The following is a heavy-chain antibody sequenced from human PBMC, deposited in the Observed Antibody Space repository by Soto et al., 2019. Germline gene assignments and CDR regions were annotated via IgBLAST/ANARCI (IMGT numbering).Heavy chain of an antibody. V-gene: IGHV5-51*01. CDR3: AREAVGYCSGGSCYSDY. CDR2: IYPGDPDT. J-gene: IGHJ4*02. CDR1: GYSFTSYW. D-gene: IGHD2-15*01. Sequence: GESLKISCKGSGYSFTSYWIGWVRQMPGKGLEWMGIIYPGDPDTRYSPSFQGQVTISADKSISTAYLQWSSLKASDTAMYYCAREAVGYCSGGSCYSDYWGQGTLVTVSS.